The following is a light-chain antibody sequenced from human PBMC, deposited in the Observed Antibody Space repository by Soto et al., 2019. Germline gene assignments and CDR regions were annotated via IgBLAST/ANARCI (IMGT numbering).Light chain of an antibody. CDR2: GAS. J-gene: IGKJ5*01. CDR3: QQYSSSPIT. Sequence: EIGLTQSPGTLSFATGERATLSFRASQSFSSTYLAWYQQKPGQAPRLLIYGASSRATGIPDRFSGGGSGTDFSLTISRLDPEDFAVYYCQQYSSSPITFGQGTRLEIK. CDR1: QSFSSTY. V-gene: IGKV3-20*01.